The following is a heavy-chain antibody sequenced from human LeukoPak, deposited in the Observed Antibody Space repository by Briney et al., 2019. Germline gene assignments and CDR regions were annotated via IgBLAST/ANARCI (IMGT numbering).Heavy chain of an antibody. CDR1: GFTFSSYA. CDR3: ARDIAVDYETSVYFAY. CDR2: ISYDGGNK. J-gene: IGHJ4*02. V-gene: IGHV3-30*04. D-gene: IGHD3-22*01. Sequence: QPGGSLRVSCAASGFTFSSYAMHWVRQAPGKGLEWVAVISYDGGNKYYADSVKGRFTISRDNSKNTLYLHMNSLRADDTAVYHCARDIAVDYETSVYFAYWGQGTLVTVSS.